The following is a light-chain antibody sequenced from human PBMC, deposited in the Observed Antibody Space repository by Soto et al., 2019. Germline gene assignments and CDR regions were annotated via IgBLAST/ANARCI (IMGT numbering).Light chain of an antibody. J-gene: IGKJ1*01. CDR1: QTISSW. Sequence: DIQMTQSPSTLSASVRDRVTITCRASQTISSWLACFQQRPGRAPKFLIYKASSLKNGVPLRFSGSGSGTQFTLTNSSLQPDDFATYYCQHYNSYSEAFGQGTKVDI. V-gene: IGKV1-5*03. CDR3: QHYNSYSEA. CDR2: KAS.